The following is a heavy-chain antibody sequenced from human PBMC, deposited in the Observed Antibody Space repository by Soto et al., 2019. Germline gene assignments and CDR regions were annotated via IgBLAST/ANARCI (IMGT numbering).Heavy chain of an antibody. D-gene: IGHD6-19*01. Sequence: SETLSLTCTVSGGSISSSSYYWGWIRQPPGKGLEWIGSIYYSGSTYYNPSLKSRVTISVDTSKNQFSLKLSSVTAADTAVYYCARHAGSGWYRRKYYFDYWGQGTLVTVSS. J-gene: IGHJ4*02. CDR3: ARHAGSGWYRRKYYFDY. V-gene: IGHV4-39*01. CDR1: GGSISSSSYY. CDR2: IYYSGST.